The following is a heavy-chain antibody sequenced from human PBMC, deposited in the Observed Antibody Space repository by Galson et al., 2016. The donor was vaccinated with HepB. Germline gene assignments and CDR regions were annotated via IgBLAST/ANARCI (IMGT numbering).Heavy chain of an antibody. J-gene: IGHJ4*02. D-gene: IGHD3-10*01. V-gene: IGHV4-34*01. CDR2: VNHSGST. CDR1: GVSFNSYY. Sequence: SETLSLTCAVYGVSFNSYYWTWIRQSPGRGLEWIGEVNHSGSTNYNPSLKSRVTITVDTSKNQFSLMLNFVTAADAGIYFCARAPFYFGSGILDYWGQGIPVAVSS. CDR3: ARAPFYFGSGILDY.